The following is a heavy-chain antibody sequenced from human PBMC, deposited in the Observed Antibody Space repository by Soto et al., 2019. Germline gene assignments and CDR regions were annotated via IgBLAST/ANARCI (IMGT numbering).Heavy chain of an antibody. V-gene: IGHV3-23*01. J-gene: IGHJ6*02. Sequence: GSLRLSCAASGFTFSSYAMSWVRQAPGKGLEWVSAISGSGGSTYYADSVKGRFTISRDNSKNTLYLQMNSLRAEDTAVYYCAKEGTYDFWSGGPMDVWGQGTTVTVSS. D-gene: IGHD3-3*01. CDR1: GFTFSSYA. CDR3: AKEGTYDFWSGGPMDV. CDR2: ISGSGGST.